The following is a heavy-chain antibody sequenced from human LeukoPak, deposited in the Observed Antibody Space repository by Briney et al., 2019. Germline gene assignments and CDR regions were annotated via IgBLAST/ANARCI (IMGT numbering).Heavy chain of an antibody. J-gene: IGHJ4*02. D-gene: IGHD1-26*01. V-gene: IGHV3-33*06. CDR1: GFTFSSYG. CDR2: IWYDGTNK. Sequence: SGGSLRLSCAASGFTFSSYGMHWVRQAPGKGLEWVALIWYDGTNKYYADSVKGRFTISRDNSKNTLYLQMNCLRAEDTAVYYCANAASGSYHNWGQGTLVTVSS. CDR3: ANAASGSYHN.